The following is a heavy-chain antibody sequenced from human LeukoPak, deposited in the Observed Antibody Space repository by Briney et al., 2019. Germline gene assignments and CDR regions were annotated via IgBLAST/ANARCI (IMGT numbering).Heavy chain of an antibody. J-gene: IGHJ4*02. D-gene: IGHD3-10*01. V-gene: IGHV4-31*03. Sequence: SETLSLTCTVSGGSISSGGYYWSWIRQHPGKGLEWIGYIYYSGSTYYNPSLKSRVTISVDTSKNQSSLKLSSVTAADTAVYYCARGTVFSWFGEFDYWGQGTLVTVSS. CDR2: IYYSGST. CDR1: GGSISSGGYY. CDR3: ARGTVFSWFGEFDY.